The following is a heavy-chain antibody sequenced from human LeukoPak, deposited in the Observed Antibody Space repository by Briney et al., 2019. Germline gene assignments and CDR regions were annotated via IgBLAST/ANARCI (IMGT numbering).Heavy chain of an antibody. J-gene: IGHJ3*02. V-gene: IGHV1-46*01. CDR1: GYTFTSYQ. CDR3: AILGKDIVVVPAAPDAFDI. Sequence: ASVKVSCKASGYTFTSYQMHWVRQAPGQGLEWMGIINPSGGRTSYAQKFQGRVTMTRDTSTSTVYMEVSSLRSEDTAVYYCAILGKDIVVVPAAPDAFDIWGQGTMVTVSS. CDR2: INPSGGRT. D-gene: IGHD2-2*01.